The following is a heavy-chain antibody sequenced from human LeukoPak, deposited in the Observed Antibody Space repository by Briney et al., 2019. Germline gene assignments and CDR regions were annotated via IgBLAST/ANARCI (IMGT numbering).Heavy chain of an antibody. D-gene: IGHD2-15*01. CDR3: ARDPGQVVAANYYFDY. J-gene: IGHJ4*02. CDR2: ISSSGSTI. V-gene: IGHV3-11*01. CDR1: GFTFSDYY. Sequence: GGSLRLPCAASGFTFSDYYMSWIRQAPGKGLEWVSYISSSGSTIYYADSVKGRFTISRDNAKNSLYLQMNSLRAEDTAVYYCARDPGQVVAANYYFDYWGQGTLVTVSS.